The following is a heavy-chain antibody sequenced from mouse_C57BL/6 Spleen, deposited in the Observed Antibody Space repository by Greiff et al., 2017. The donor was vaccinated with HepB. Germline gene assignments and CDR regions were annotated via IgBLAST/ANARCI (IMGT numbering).Heavy chain of an antibody. CDR1: GYTFTSYW. D-gene: IGHD2-3*01. CDR2: IHPNSGST. J-gene: IGHJ2*01. Sequence: LQPGAELVKPGASVKLSCKASGYTFTSYWMHWVKQRPGQGLEWIGMIHPNSGSTNYNEKFKSKATLTVDKSSSTAYMQLSSLTSEDSAVYYCAREGDGYPHFDYWGQGTTLTVSS. V-gene: IGHV1-64*01. CDR3: AREGDGYPHFDY.